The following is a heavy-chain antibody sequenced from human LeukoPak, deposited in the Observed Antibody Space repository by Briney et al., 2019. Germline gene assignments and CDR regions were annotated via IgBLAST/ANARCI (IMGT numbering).Heavy chain of an antibody. Sequence: VKPGGSLRLSCAASGFTFSGYYMNWIRQAPGKGLEWVSYMSSSGSTIYYADSVKGRFTISRDNAKNSLYLQMNSLRAEDTAVYYCARRGVLWFGELFYYGMDVWGQGTTVTVSS. J-gene: IGHJ6*02. CDR2: MSSSGSTI. V-gene: IGHV3-11*01. D-gene: IGHD3-10*01. CDR3: ARRGVLWFGELFYYGMDV. CDR1: GFTFSGYY.